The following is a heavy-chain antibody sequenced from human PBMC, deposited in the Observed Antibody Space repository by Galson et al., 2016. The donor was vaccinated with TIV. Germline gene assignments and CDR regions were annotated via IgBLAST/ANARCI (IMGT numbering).Heavy chain of an antibody. V-gene: IGHV3-30*09. CDR2: ISYDGSNK. CDR3: ARAMGVYFQRRNFYY. CDR1: RFILSMFA. D-gene: IGHD1-26*01. J-gene: IGHJ4*02. Sequence: SLRLSCAASRFILSMFAMHWVRQAPGKGLEWVAVISYDGSNKHYADSVKGRFAISRDNSKNTLYLQMNSLTAEDTAVYYCARAMGVYFQRRNFYYCGQGPXVTVSS.